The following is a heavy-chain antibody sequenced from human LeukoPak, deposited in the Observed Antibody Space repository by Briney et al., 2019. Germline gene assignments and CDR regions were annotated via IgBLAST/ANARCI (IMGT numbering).Heavy chain of an antibody. CDR1: GYTQTELA. CDR3: AKESRFLDYLSGYYFDS. CDR2: FDPEDGET. V-gene: IGHV1-24*01. J-gene: IGHJ4*01. D-gene: IGHD3-3*01. Sequence: ASVKVSCKVSGYTQTELAMHWVRQAPGKGLEWMGGFDPEDGETVFAQKFQGRVTMTEDTSTGTAYMELSSLRSEDTAVYYCAKESRFLDYLSGYYFDSWGRGTLVTVSS.